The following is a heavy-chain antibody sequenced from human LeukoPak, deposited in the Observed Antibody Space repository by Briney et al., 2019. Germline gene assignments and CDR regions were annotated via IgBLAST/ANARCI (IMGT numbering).Heavy chain of an antibody. V-gene: IGHV4-39*01. J-gene: IGHJ4*02. Sequence: PSETLSLTCTVSGGSISSSSYYWGWIRQPPGKGLEWIGSINYSGSTYSNPSLMSRVAMSVDTSKNQFSQKLSSVTAADTAVYYCARHSCSGGNCYYYFDYWGQGTLVTVSS. CDR3: ARHSCSGGNCYYYFDY. CDR2: INYSGST. CDR1: GGSISSSSYY. D-gene: IGHD2-15*01.